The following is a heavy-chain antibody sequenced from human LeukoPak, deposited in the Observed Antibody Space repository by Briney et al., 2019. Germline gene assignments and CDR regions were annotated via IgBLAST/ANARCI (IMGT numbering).Heavy chain of an antibody. D-gene: IGHD6-19*01. V-gene: IGHV3-30*18. Sequence: GGSLRLSCGTSGFTFSSYGMHWVRQAPGKGLEWVALISYDGSNKYYADSVKGRFTISRDNSKSTLYLQMNSLRAEDTAVYYCAKDGHYSSGWNDFDYWGQGTLVTVSS. CDR1: GFTFSSYG. CDR3: AKDGHYSSGWNDFDY. CDR2: ISYDGSNK. J-gene: IGHJ4*02.